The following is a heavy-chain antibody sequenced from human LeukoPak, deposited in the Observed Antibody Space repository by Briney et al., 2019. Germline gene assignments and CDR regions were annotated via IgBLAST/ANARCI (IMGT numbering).Heavy chain of an antibody. CDR1: GFTFSSYS. CDR3: ASLGDKYYFDY. V-gene: IGHV3-21*01. CDR2: ISSSSSYI. Sequence: KPGGSLRLSCAASGFTFSSYSIKWVRPAPGKGLEWVSSISSSSSYIYYADSVKGRFTISRDNAKNSLYLQMNSLRAEDTAVYYCASLGDKYYFDYWGQGTLVTVSS. J-gene: IGHJ4*02. D-gene: IGHD3-16*01.